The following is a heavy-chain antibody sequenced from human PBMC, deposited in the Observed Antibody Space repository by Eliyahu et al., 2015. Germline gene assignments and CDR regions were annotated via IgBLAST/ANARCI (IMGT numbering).Heavy chain of an antibody. CDR1: XXTFSDYY. D-gene: IGHD2-2*01. CDR3: ARDCGTTSCYAGHFEY. CDR2: ISSSGSTK. Sequence: QVQLVESGGGLVKPGGSLXLSXAAXXXTFSDYYMSWIRQAPGKGLEWVSYISSSGSTKYYADSVKGRFTISRDNAKNSLYLQMDSLRAEDTAVYYCARDCGTTSCYAGHFEYWGQGTLVTVSS. V-gene: IGHV3-11*01. J-gene: IGHJ4*02.